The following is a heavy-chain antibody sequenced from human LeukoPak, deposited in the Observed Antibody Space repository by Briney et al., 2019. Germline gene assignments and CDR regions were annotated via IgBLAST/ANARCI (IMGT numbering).Heavy chain of an antibody. V-gene: IGHV3-48*04. J-gene: IGHJ5*02. CDR2: ISSGGTII. Sequence: GGSLRLSCAASGITFSDYSMKWVRQAPGKGLEWVSFISSGGTIIYYTDSVKGRFTISRDNAKNSLYLQMNSLRAEDTALYYCARESVAGKSNWFDPWGQGTLVTVSS. CDR3: ARESVAGKSNWFDP. CDR1: GITFSDYS. D-gene: IGHD6-19*01.